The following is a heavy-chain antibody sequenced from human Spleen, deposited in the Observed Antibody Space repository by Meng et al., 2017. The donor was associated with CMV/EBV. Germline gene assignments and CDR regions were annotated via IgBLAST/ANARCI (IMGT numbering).Heavy chain of an antibody. J-gene: IGHJ4*02. V-gene: IGHV4-61*01. D-gene: IGHD6-19*01. CDR1: GGSVNRPNYY. CDR2: IYYSGST. CDR3: AREWAGSSFDY. Sequence: CSVSGGSVNRPNYYWSWIRQPPGKGLEWIGYIYYSGSTRYNPSLNSRLTISMDKSKNQFSLNLYSLTAADTALYYCAREWAGSSFDYWGQGALVTVSS.